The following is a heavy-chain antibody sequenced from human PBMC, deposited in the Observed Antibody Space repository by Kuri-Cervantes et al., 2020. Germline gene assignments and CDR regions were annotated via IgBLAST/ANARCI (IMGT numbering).Heavy chain of an antibody. CDR1: GFAFSSYW. D-gene: IGHD2-8*01. Sequence: GESLKISCAASGFAFSSYWMHWVRQAPGKGLEWVAVIWYDGSNKYYADSVKGRFTISRDNSKNTLYLQMNSLRAEDTAVYYCARDGPNGRYYYYYYGMDVWGQGTTVTVSS. V-gene: IGHV3-33*08. CDR3: ARDGPNGRYYYYYYGMDV. J-gene: IGHJ6*02. CDR2: IWYDGSNK.